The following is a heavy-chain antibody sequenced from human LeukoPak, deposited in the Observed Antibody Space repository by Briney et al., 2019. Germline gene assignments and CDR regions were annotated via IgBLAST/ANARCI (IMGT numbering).Heavy chain of an antibody. Sequence: GGSLRLSCAASGFTFSSYEMNWVRQAPGKGLEWVSYISSSGSTIYYADSVKGRFTISRDNAKNSLYLQMNSLRAEDTAVYYCAKDCHYYGSGSYFDYWGQGTLVTVSS. CDR3: AKDCHYYGSGSYFDY. CDR2: ISSSGSTI. V-gene: IGHV3-48*03. D-gene: IGHD3-10*01. J-gene: IGHJ4*02. CDR1: GFTFSSYE.